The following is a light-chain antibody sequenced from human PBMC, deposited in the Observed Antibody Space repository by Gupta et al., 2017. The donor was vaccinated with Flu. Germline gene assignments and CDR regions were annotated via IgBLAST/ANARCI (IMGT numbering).Light chain of an antibody. CDR1: QSLVYSYGNTD. CDR3: MTGAYGQPG. Sequence: DVMLTPSPLSLPVTLGQPASISCRSSQSLVYSYGNTDLNWFQQRPGQSPRRLIYKVSNRDAGVPERGGGSGSGTDGTRTNSRVEAEDVGFDDCMTGAYGQPGFGRGTKLEIK. CDR2: KVS. J-gene: IGKJ2*03. V-gene: IGKV2-30*01.